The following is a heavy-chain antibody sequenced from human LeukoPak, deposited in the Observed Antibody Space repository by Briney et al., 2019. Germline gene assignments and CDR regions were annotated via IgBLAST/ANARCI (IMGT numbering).Heavy chain of an antibody. Sequence: GGSLRLSCAASGFAFSNLAMGWVRQAPGQGLEWVSVISDSGSLTYYADSVKGRFTTSRDNSKNTLFLQMNSLRAEDTAVYYCAKDARRTNGWYFFDYWGQGTLVTVSS. CDR2: ISDSGSLT. J-gene: IGHJ4*02. V-gene: IGHV3-23*01. D-gene: IGHD6-19*01. CDR1: GFAFSNLA. CDR3: AKDARRTNGWYFFDY.